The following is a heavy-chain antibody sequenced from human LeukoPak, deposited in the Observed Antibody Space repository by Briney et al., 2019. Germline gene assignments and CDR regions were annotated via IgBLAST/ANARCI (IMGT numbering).Heavy chain of an antibody. V-gene: IGHV3-30*04. J-gene: IGHJ4*02. D-gene: IGHD3-22*01. CDR3: AKLGFDSSGSHSLVDY. Sequence: PGGSLRLSCAATGFTFSNYAIHWGRQAPGKGLEWVGFVSYDGSKKFYADFVKGRFSISRDNSKNTLYVQMNSLGAEDTALYYCAKLGFDSSGSHSLVDYWGQGTPVTVSS. CDR2: VSYDGSKK. CDR1: GFTFSNYA.